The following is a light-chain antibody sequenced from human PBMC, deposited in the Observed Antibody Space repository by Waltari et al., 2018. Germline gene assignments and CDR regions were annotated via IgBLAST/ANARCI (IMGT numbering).Light chain of an antibody. V-gene: IGLV2-23*02. Sequence: QSALTQPASVSGSPGQSIPLPCTESSRDVESCNLVSWYQQHPAKAPKLIIYEVDKRPSGVSDRFSGSNSGNTASLTVSGLQAEDEADYYCCSYAGSGNLGVIFGGGTKLTVL. CDR3: CSYAGSGNLGVI. J-gene: IGLJ2*01. CDR2: EVD. CDR1: SRDVESCNL.